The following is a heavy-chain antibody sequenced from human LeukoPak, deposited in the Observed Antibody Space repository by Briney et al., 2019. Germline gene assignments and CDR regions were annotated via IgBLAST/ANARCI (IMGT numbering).Heavy chain of an antibody. CDR3: ARSEEWLLLVDC. J-gene: IGHJ4*02. V-gene: IGHV4-39*01. CDR2: IYYSGTT. D-gene: IGHD6-19*01. Sequence: SETLSLTCKVSGGSMRSNDSYWGWIRQPPGKGLEWIGSIYYSGTTFYNPSLQSRVTISLDTSKNRFSLKLWSVTDADTAVYYCARSEEWLLLVDCWGQGTLVTVSS. CDR1: GGSMRSNDSY.